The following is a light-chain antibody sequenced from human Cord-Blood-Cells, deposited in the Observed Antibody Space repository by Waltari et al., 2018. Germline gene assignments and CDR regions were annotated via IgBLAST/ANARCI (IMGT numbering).Light chain of an antibody. V-gene: IGLV3-25*03. CDR3: QSADSSGTYWV. CDR1: ALPQQY. Sequence: SSELTHPPSLSVSPGQQDSTTCSGAALPQQYSSWYQQKPGQAPVLVIYKDSERPSGIPERFSGSSSGTTVTLTISGVQAEDEADYYCQSADSSGTYWVFGGGTKLTVL. CDR2: KDS. J-gene: IGLJ3*02.